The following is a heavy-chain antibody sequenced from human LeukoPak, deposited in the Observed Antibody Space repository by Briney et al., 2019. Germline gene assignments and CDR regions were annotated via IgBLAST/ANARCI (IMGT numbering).Heavy chain of an antibody. CDR2: IYYSGST. V-gene: IGHV4-61*01. J-gene: IGHJ4*02. Sequence: SETLSLTCTVSGGSVSSGSYYWSWIRQLPGKGLEGIGNIYYSGSTNYNPSLKSRVAISVDTSKNQFSLRLSSVTAADTAVFYCARALGYGGSYLAYWGQGTLVTVSS. D-gene: IGHD1-26*01. CDR3: ARALGYGGSYLAY. CDR1: GGSVSSGSYY.